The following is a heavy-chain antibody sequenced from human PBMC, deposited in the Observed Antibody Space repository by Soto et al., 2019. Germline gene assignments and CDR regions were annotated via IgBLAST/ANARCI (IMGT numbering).Heavy chain of an antibody. V-gene: IGHV3-23*01. CDR1: GFTFSSYS. J-gene: IGHJ3*02. D-gene: IGHD3-16*02. CDR3: AKGSNEYVWGSYRNLDN. Sequence: GGSLRLSCAASGFTFSSYSMSWVRQAPGKGLEWVSSIGGSGRTIYYADSVKGRFTISRNNSKNTLYLHMNSLRAEDTAVYHCAKGSNEYVWGSYRNLDNWGQGQWSPSPQ. CDR2: IGGSGRTI.